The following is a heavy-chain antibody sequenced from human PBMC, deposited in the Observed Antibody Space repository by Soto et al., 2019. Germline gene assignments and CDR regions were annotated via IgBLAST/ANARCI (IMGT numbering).Heavy chain of an antibody. J-gene: IGHJ4*02. CDR2: INHSGST. V-gene: IGHV4-34*01. CDR1: GGSFSGYY. Sequence: SETLSLTCAVYGGSFSGYYWSWIRQPPGKGLEWIGEINHSGSTNYNPSLKSRVTISVDTSKNQFSLKLSSVTAADTAVYYCARGTTVTTRYFDYWGQGTLVTVS. D-gene: IGHD4-17*01. CDR3: ARGTTVTTRYFDY.